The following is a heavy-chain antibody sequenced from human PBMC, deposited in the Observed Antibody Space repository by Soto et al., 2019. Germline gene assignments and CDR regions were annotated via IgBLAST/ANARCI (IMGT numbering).Heavy chain of an antibody. Sequence: QITLKESGPTLVKPTQTLTLTCTFSGFSLSTSEVGVGWVRQPPGKALEWVALIYWDDDKRYSPSLKSRLNITKDTPKNQVVLTMTTLAPVDTPTYCCAHSMRPRISSVWGQGTTVTVSS. CDR3: AHSMRPRISSV. CDR2: IYWDDDK. D-gene: IGHD2-2*01. J-gene: IGHJ6*02. V-gene: IGHV2-5*02. CDR1: GFSLSTSEVG.